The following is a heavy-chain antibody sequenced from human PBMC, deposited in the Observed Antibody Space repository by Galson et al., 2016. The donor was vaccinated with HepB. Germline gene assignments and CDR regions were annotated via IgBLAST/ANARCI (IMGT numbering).Heavy chain of an antibody. J-gene: IGHJ4*02. Sequence: SLRLSCAASRFIFSNSWMNWVRQAPGKGLEWVANINQDGRESYYVEYVKGRFTISRDFAQNSLYLHMNSLGVEDAALYFCATSHVAAGGTRYFDYWGQGALVTVSS. CDR1: RFIFSNSW. CDR3: ATSHVAAGGTRYFDY. V-gene: IGHV3-7*01. CDR2: INQDGRES. D-gene: IGHD6-13*01.